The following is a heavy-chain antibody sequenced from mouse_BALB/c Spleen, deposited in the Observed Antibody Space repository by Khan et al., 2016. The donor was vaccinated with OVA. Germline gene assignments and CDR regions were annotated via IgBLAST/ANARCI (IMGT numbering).Heavy chain of an antibody. V-gene: IGHV3-8*02. J-gene: IGHJ3*01. CDR3: ARSTYRYAFAY. CDR1: GDSITSGY. CDR2: MIYTGYT. D-gene: IGHD2-14*01. Sequence: VQLKQSGPSLVKPSQTLSLTCSVTGDSITSGYWSWIRKFPGNKLEYMGYMIYTGYTDYNPSLKSRIAITRHTSKNQYYLQLNSVTTEDTATYSCARSTYRYAFAYWGQGTLVTVSA.